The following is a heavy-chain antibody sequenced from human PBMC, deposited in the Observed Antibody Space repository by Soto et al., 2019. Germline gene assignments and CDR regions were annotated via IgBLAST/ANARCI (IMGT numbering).Heavy chain of an antibody. CDR1: GFTFSSYG. J-gene: IGHJ6*02. D-gene: IGHD2-2*03. Sequence: QVQLVESGGGVVQPGRSLRLSCAASGFTFSSYGMHWVRQAPGKGLEWVAGIWYDGSNKYYADSVKGRFTISRDNSKKTLYVQMNRLRAEDTAVYYCAREVGYCSSTSCLSGMDVWGQGTTVTVSS. CDR2: IWYDGSNK. CDR3: AREVGYCSSTSCLSGMDV. V-gene: IGHV3-33*01.